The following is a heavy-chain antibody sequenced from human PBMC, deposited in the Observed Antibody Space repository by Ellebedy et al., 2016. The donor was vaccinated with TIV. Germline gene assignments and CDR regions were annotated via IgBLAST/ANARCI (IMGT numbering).Heavy chain of an antibody. J-gene: IGHJ4*02. CDR3: ARDFVRRIPAAGGMFYFDF. V-gene: IGHV4-39*07. CDR2: FYDGGSA. D-gene: IGHD6-13*01. Sequence: MPSETLSLTCTVSGDSIDTSTYYWGWIRQPPGKGLEWIGSFYDGGSAYYNPSLKSRVTMSLDTSKRQVSLRLSSVTAADTAVYYCARDFVRRIPAAGGMFYFDFWGQGALVTVAS. CDR1: GDSIDTSTYY.